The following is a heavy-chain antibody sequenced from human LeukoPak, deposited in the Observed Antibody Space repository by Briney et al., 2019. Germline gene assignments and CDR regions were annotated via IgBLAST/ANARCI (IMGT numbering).Heavy chain of an antibody. CDR1: GFSNSDYG. CDR2: IDWAGHAS. Sequence: PGGSLRLSCVGAGFSNSDYGMSWVRQAPGKGLEWVSGIDWAGHASSYSDSVKGRFTISRDNAENSLYLDMTSLRAEDTAFYYCARDLSATWYSLAYWGQGTLVTVSS. J-gene: IGHJ4*02. V-gene: IGHV3-20*04. CDR3: ARDLSATWYSLAY. D-gene: IGHD2-15*01.